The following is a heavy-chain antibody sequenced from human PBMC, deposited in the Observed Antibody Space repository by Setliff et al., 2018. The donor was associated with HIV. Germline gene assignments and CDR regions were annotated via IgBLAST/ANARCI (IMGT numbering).Heavy chain of an antibody. Sequence: ASETLSLTCTVSGGSISSHYWSWIRQPPGKGLEWIGYIYYSGSTNYNPSLKSRVTISVDTSKNQFSLKLSSVTAADTAGYYYARSQWLPTRYYYYYRDVWGKGTTVTSP. D-gene: IGHD6-19*01. CDR1: GGSISSHY. V-gene: IGHV4-59*11. CDR3: ARSQWLPTRYYYYYRDV. J-gene: IGHJ6*03. CDR2: IYYSGST.